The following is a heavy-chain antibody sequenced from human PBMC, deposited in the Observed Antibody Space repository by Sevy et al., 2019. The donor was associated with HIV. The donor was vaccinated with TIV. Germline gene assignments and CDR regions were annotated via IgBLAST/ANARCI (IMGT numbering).Heavy chain of an antibody. D-gene: IGHD3-22*01. V-gene: IGHV3-11*01. CDR3: ASGHHEYYYDSSGHLTKSYWYFDL. J-gene: IGHJ2*01. CDR1: GFTFSDYY. Sequence: GGSLRLSCAASGFTFSDYYMSWIRQAPGKGLEWVSYISSSGSTIYYADSVKGRFTISRDNAKNSLYLQMNSLRAEDTAVYYCASGHHEYYYDSSGHLTKSYWYFDLWGRGTLVTVSS. CDR2: ISSSGSTI.